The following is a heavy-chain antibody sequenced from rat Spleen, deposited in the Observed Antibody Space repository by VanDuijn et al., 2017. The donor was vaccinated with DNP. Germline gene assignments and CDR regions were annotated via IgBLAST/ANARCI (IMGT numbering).Heavy chain of an antibody. CDR1: GFTFSKYG. Sequence: EVQLVESGGGLVQPGRSMKVSCAASGFTFSKYGMAWVRQAPGKGLEWIGQINKDTTTINYNPSLKDRFTISRDNAQDTLYLQMSKLGSEDTAIYYCARGPNYGGWNDYFDYWGLGVMVTVSS. CDR3: ARGPNYGGWNDYFDY. D-gene: IGHD1-11*01. J-gene: IGHJ2*01. CDR2: INKDTTTI. V-gene: IGHV4-2*01.